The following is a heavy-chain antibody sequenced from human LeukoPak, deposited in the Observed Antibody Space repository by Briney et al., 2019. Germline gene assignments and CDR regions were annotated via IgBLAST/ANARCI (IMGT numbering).Heavy chain of an antibody. CDR1: GGSFSGYY. Sequence: SETLSLTCAVYGGSFSGYYWSWIRQPPGKGLEWIGEINHSGSTNYNPPLKSRVTISVDTSKNQFSLKLSSVTAADTAVYYCARLYYYYYMDVWGKGTTVTVSS. J-gene: IGHJ6*03. V-gene: IGHV4-34*01. CDR3: ARLYYYYYMDV. CDR2: INHSGST.